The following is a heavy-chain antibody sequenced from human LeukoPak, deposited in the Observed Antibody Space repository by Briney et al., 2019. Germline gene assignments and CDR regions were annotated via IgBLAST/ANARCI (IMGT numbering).Heavy chain of an antibody. CDR3: ARDYNQGVLADY. D-gene: IGHD1-14*01. CDR1: GFTFSSFA. CDR2: ISRTSSYI. Sequence: PGGSLRLSCAASGFTFSSFAMSWVRQTPGKGLEWVSSISRTSSYIYYADSVKGRFTLSRDNGKNSLYLQMNSLRAEDTAVYYCARDYNQGVLADYWGQGTLVTVSS. V-gene: IGHV3-21*01. J-gene: IGHJ4*02.